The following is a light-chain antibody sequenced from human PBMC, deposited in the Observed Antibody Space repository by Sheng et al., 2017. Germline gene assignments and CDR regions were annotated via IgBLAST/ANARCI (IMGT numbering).Light chain of an antibody. CDR3: QQSYSIPWT. CDR1: ESISNY. CDR2: AAS. V-gene: IGKV1-39*01. J-gene: IGKJ1*01. Sequence: DIQMTQSPSSLSAAVGDRVTITCRASESISNYLYWYQQRPGKAPSLLIYAASSLQGGVPSRFSGSVSGTGFTLTINGLQPEDFATYYCQQSYSIPWTFGQGTKVEIK.